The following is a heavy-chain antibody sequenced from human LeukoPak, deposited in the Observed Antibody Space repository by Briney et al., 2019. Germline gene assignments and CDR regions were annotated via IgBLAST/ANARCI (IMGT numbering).Heavy chain of an antibody. V-gene: IGHV3-NL1*01. CDR1: GFTFSSYG. J-gene: IGHJ1*01. CDR3: ARGYYYDSSGYCSMFQH. Sequence: PGGSLRLSCAASGFTFSSYGMHWVRQAPGKGLEWVSVIYSGGSTYYADSVKGRFTISRDNSKNTLYLQMNSLRAEDTAVYYCARGYYYDSSGYCSMFQHWGQGTLVTVSS. D-gene: IGHD3-22*01. CDR2: IYSGGST.